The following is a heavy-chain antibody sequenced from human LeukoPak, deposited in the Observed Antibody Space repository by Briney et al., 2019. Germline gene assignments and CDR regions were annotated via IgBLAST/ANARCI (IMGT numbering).Heavy chain of an antibody. Sequence: SGPTLVKPTQTLTLTCTFSGFSLRTTGVAVGWIRQPPGKALEWLALIYWNGDKRFSPSLKSRLTITKDTSKNQVVFTMTNMDPVDTATYYCVSYYDSSGPTNDAFDFWGQGTVVTVSS. CDR3: VSYYDSSGPTNDAFDF. D-gene: IGHD3-22*01. CDR2: IYWNGDK. CDR1: GFSLRTTGVA. V-gene: IGHV2-5*04. J-gene: IGHJ3*01.